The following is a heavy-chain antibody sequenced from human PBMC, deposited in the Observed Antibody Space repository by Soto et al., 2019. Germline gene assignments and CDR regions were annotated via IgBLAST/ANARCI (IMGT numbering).Heavy chain of an antibody. CDR1: GFTFSSYG. V-gene: IGHV3-30*03. CDR3: ARGITIFGVVTPPGY. D-gene: IGHD3-3*01. J-gene: IGHJ4*02. Sequence: QVQLVESGGGVVQPGRSLRLSCAASGFTFSSYGMHWVRQAPGKGLEWVAVISYDGRNKYYADSVKGRFTISRDNSKNTLYLQRNSLSAEDTAGYYCARGITIFGVVTPPGYWGQGTLVTVSS. CDR2: ISYDGRNK.